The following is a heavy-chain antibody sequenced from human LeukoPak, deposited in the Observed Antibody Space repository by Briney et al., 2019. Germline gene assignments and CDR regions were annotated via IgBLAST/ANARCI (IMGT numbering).Heavy chain of an antibody. V-gene: IGHV4-39*07. J-gene: IGHJ3*02. CDR2: IYYSGST. CDR1: GGSISSYY. D-gene: IGHD3-22*01. Sequence: SETLSLTCTVSGGSISSYYWGWIRQPPGKGLEWIGSIYYSGSTYYNPSLKSRVTISVDTSKNQFSLKLSSVTAADTAVYYCARDRSITMIVDDAFDIWGQGTMVTVSS. CDR3: ARDRSITMIVDDAFDI.